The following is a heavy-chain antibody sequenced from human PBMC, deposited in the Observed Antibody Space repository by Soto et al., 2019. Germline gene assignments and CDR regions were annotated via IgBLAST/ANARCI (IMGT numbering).Heavy chain of an antibody. CDR1: GFTFSSYA. J-gene: IGHJ6*03. Sequence: HPGGSLRLSCAASGFTFSSYAMSWVRQAPGKGLEWVSAISGSGGSTYYADSVKGRFTISRDNSKNTLYLQMNSLRAEDTAVYYCATHCSGGSCYSGDYYYMDVWGKGTTVTVSS. CDR2: ISGSGGST. CDR3: ATHCSGGSCYSGDYYYMDV. V-gene: IGHV3-23*01. D-gene: IGHD2-15*01.